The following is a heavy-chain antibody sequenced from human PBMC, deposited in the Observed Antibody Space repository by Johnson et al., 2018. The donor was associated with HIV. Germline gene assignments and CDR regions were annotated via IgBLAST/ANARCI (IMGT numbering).Heavy chain of an antibody. J-gene: IGHJ3*02. D-gene: IGHD5-24*01. V-gene: IGHV3-30*04. Sequence: VQLVESGGGVVQPGRSLRLSCAASGFTFSSYAMHWVRQAPGKGLEWVAVISYDGSNKYYADSVKGRFTISRDNSKNKLYLQMNSLRAEDTAVYYCAREEGYNWVGAFDIWGQGTMVTVSS. CDR1: GFTFSSYA. CDR3: AREEGYNWVGAFDI. CDR2: ISYDGSNK.